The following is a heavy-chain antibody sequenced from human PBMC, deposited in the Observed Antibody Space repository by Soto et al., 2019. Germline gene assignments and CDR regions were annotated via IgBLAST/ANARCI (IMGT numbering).Heavy chain of an antibody. J-gene: IGHJ4*02. Sequence: GGSLRLSCATSGFTFNEYSMYWVRQAPGQGLEWVAMISSDGHHQFYVDNLRGRFTVSRDNSKNTLFLQMNSLRPEDTAVYYCSRGTYYPQSSALHADYWGPGTVVTVSS. CDR2: ISSDGHHQ. V-gene: IGHV3-30*03. CDR1: GFTFNEYS. D-gene: IGHD3-22*01. CDR3: SRGTYYPQSSALHADY.